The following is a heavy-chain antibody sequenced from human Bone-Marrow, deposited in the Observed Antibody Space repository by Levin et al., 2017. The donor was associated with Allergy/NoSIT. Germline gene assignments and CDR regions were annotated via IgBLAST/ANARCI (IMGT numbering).Heavy chain of an antibody. J-gene: IGHJ4*02. CDR3: GAKFDY. CDR1: GFSLNTDGVS. Sequence: KRSGPTLVKPTQTLTLTCTFSGFSLNTDGVSVGWIRQPPGKALEWLALIFWDDDKRYSPSLKSRLTITKDASGNQVVLTMTNMDPVDTATYYCGAKFDYWGQGILVTVSS. V-gene: IGHV2-5*02. CDR2: IFWDDDK.